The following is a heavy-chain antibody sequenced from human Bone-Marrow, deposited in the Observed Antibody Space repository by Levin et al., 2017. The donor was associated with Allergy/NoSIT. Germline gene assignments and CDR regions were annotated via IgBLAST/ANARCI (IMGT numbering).Heavy chain of an antibody. CDR1: GYSFTNYY. V-gene: IGHV1-46*01. CDR2: MNPRSGST. J-gene: IGHJ6*02. Sequence: ASVKVSCKTSGYSFTNYYMHWVRQAPGQGPEWMGIMNPRSGSTSQAQKFQGRVTMTRDMSTSTVYMELSSLRSEDTAVYYCARDGNPGLGAGYYYYGFDVWGQGTTVTVSS. D-gene: IGHD1-26*01. CDR3: ARDGNPGLGAGYYYYGFDV.